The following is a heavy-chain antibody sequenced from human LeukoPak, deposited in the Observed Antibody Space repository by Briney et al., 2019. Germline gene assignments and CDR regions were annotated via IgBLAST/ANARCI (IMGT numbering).Heavy chain of an antibody. CDR2: INWNGGST. Sequence: GGSLRLSCAASGFTFSSYSMNWVRQAPGKGLEWVSGINWNGGSTGYADSVKGRFTISRDNAKNSLYLQMNSLRAEDTALYYCARPFDYYMDVWGKGTTVTVSS. CDR3: ARPFDYYMDV. CDR1: GFTFSSYS. D-gene: IGHD3-16*01. V-gene: IGHV3-20*04. J-gene: IGHJ6*03.